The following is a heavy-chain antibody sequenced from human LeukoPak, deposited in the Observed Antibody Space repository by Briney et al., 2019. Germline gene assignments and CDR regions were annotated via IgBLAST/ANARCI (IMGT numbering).Heavy chain of an antibody. D-gene: IGHD2-2*01. V-gene: IGHV1-46*01. Sequence: ASVKVSCKASGYTFTAYYMHWVRQAPGQGLEWMGVIDPSGGSTSYAQRFQDRVTMTSDTSTSTVYMELSSLRSEDTAVYYCAREKVRQSGMDVWGQGTTVTVSS. CDR2: IDPSGGST. CDR3: AREKVRQSGMDV. J-gene: IGHJ6*02. CDR1: GYTFTAYY.